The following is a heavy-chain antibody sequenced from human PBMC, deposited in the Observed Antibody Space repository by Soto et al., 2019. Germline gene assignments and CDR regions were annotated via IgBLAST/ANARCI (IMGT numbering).Heavy chain of an antibody. CDR1: GFTFDDYA. D-gene: IGHD6-13*01. Sequence: GGSLRLSCAASGFTFDDYAMHWVRQAPGKGLEWVSGISWNSGSIGYADSVKGRFTISRDNAKNSLYLQMNSLRAEDTALYYCAKLVGIAAAGTIHFFDYWGQGTLVTVSS. J-gene: IGHJ4*02. CDR3: AKLVGIAAAGTIHFFDY. CDR2: ISWNSGSI. V-gene: IGHV3-9*01.